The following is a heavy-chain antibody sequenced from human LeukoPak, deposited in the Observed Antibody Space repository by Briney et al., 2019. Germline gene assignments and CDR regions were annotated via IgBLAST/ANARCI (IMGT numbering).Heavy chain of an antibody. Sequence: GGSLRLSCAASGFTFSSYWMHWVRQAPGKGLVWVSRINSDGSSTSYADSVKGRFTISADKSISTAYLQWNSLKASDTALYYCASAIVEVPAADHAFDIWGQGTMVIVSS. J-gene: IGHJ3*02. V-gene: IGHV3-74*01. CDR1: GFTFSSYW. D-gene: IGHD2-2*01. CDR3: ASAIVEVPAADHAFDI. CDR2: INSDGSST.